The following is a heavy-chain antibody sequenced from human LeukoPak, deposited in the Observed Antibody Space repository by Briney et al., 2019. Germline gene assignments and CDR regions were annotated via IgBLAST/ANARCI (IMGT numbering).Heavy chain of an antibody. Sequence: ASVKVSCKASGYTFTGYYMHWVRQAPGQGLEWMGWINPNGGGTNYAQKFQGRVTMTRDTSISTAYMELSRLRSDDTAVYYCARDGGLRFLEWLGVWFDPWGQGTLVTVSS. CDR1: GYTFTGYY. CDR3: ARDGGLRFLEWLGVWFDP. J-gene: IGHJ5*02. V-gene: IGHV1-2*02. CDR2: INPNGGGT. D-gene: IGHD3-3*01.